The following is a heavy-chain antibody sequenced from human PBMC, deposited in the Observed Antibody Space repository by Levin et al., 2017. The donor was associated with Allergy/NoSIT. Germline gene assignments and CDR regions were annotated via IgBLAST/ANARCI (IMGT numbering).Heavy chain of an antibody. D-gene: IGHD6-19*01. J-gene: IGHJ4*02. Sequence: GGSLRLSCAASGFTFSSYALSWVRQAPGQGLEWVSSISGSGGYTYYADSVKGRFTISRDNSKNTPYLQLNSLRAEDTAVFYCAREYSSGYVYFDYWSQGTLVTVSS. CDR3: AREYSSGYVYFDY. CDR1: GFTFSSYA. V-gene: IGHV3-23*01. CDR2: ISGSGGYT.